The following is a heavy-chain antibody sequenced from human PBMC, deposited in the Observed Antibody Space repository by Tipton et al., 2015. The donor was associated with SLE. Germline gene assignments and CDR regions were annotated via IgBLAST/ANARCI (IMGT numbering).Heavy chain of an antibody. D-gene: IGHD1-7*01. Sequence: PLRLSCAASGFTFSSYWMSWVRQAPGKGLEWVANIKQDGSEKYYVDSVKGRFTISRDNAKNSLYLQMNSLRAEDTAVYYCASGNYEGSFDYWGQGTLVPVSS. CDR1: GFTFSSYW. CDR2: IKQDGSEK. CDR3: ASGNYEGSFDY. V-gene: IGHV3-7*01. J-gene: IGHJ4*02.